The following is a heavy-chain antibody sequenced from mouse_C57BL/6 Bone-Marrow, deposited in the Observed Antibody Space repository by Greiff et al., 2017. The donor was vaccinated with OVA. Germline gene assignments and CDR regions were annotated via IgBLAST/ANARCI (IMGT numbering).Heavy chain of an antibody. CDR2: ISSGGSYT. CDR1: GFTFSSYG. D-gene: IGHD1-1*01. V-gene: IGHV5-6*01. Sequence: VQLQQSGGDLVKPGGSLKLSCAASGFTFSSYGMSWVRQTPDKRLEWVATISSGGSYTYYPASVKGRFTISRDNAKNTLYLQMSSLKSEDTAMYDCARHGDYGSVFDYWGQGTTLTVSS. J-gene: IGHJ2*01. CDR3: ARHGDYGSVFDY.